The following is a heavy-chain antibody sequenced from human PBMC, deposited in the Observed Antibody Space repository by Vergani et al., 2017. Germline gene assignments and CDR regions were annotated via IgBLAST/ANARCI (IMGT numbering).Heavy chain of an antibody. V-gene: IGHV3-15*01. Sequence: EVQLVESGGGLVKPGGSLRLSCAASGFTFSNAWMSWVRQAPGKGLEWVGRIKSKTDGGTTDYAAPVKGRFTISRDDSKNTLYLQMNSLKTEDTAVYYCTTATKYCSSTSCFQGYYYYYMDVWGKGP. CDR3: TTATKYCSSTSCFQGYYYYYMDV. D-gene: IGHD2-2*01. J-gene: IGHJ6*03. CDR1: GFTFSNAW. CDR2: IKSKTDGGTT.